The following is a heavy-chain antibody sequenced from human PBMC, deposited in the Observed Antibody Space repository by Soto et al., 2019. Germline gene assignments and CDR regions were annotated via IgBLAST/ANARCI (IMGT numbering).Heavy chain of an antibody. D-gene: IGHD3-10*01. CDR1: DFDFSSYG. J-gene: IGHJ4*02. V-gene: IGHV3-30*03. Sequence: GGSLRLSCAASDFDFSSYGIHWVRQAPGKGLEWVAASSYDGRETFYADSAKGRFTVSKEMSKNTAFLQMNALRHGDTAVYFCARDSGWPILNFDNWGQGTPVTVS. CDR2: SSYDGRET. CDR3: ARDSGWPILNFDN.